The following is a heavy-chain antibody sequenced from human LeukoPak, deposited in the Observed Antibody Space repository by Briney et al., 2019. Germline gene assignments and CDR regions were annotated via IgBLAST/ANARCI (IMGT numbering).Heavy chain of an antibody. CDR2: INHNGNVN. Sequence: GGSLRLSCAASGFTFSSYWMNWARQAQGKGLEWVASINHNGNVNYYVDSVTGRFTISRDKAKNSLYLQMSNLRAEETAVYFCARGGGLDVWGQGATVTVSS. V-gene: IGHV3-7*03. D-gene: IGHD3-16*01. CDR1: GFTFSSYW. J-gene: IGHJ6*02. CDR3: ARGGGLDV.